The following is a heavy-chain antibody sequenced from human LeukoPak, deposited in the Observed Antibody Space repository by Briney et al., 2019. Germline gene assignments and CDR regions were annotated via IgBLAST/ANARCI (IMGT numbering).Heavy chain of an antibody. D-gene: IGHD6-19*01. J-gene: IGHJ5*02. V-gene: IGHV3-43*02. Sequence: TGLSLSLSCAASGFSYHEYSMHWVRQAPGKGPQWGSPISRDSVNTFYADSVKGRFTISRDNNKNSLYLQMNTLRTEDTAFYFCAKSRYSGWAAADLWGQGTLVTVSS. CDR1: GFSYHEYS. CDR2: ISRDSVNT. CDR3: AKSRYSGWAAADL.